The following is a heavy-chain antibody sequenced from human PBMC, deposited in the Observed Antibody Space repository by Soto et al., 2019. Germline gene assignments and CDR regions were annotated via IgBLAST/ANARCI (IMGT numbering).Heavy chain of an antibody. CDR3: ARGYFDSGHGYDL. CDR1: GHIFSNYW. J-gene: IGHJ5*02. Sequence: GESLTISCKGPGHIFSNYWIGWVRHTPGKGLEWMGIIFFRDSETKFSPSFQGQVTISVDKSLNTVYLQWSTLKASDSGVYYCARGYFDSGHGYDLWGQGTQVTVS. V-gene: IGHV5-51*01. D-gene: IGHD3-9*01. CDR2: IFFRDSET.